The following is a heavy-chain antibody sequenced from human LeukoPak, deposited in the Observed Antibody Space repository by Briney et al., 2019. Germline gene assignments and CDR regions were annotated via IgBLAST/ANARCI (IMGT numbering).Heavy chain of an antibody. V-gene: IGHV3-48*03. CDR1: GFTFSDYE. CDR3: ARGGQLWAHFDY. D-gene: IGHD5-18*01. J-gene: IGHJ4*02. Sequence: GGSLRLSCAASGFTFSDYEMNWVRQAPGKGPEWVSYISTSGRTIYYADSVKGRFTISRDNAKNSLYLQMNSLRAEDTAVYYCARGGQLWAHFDYWGQGTLVTVSS. CDR2: ISTSGRTI.